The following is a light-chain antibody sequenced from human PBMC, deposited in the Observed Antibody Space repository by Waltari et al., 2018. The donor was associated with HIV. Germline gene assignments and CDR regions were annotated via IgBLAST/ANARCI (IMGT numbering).Light chain of an antibody. V-gene: IGLV2-11*01. CDR1: RNEFGAYGF. CDR3: SSYAGSYIWV. J-gene: IGLJ3*02. Sequence: QSALTQPRSVSGSPGQSVTLSCTVTRNEFGAYGFVSWYQQHPGKAPRLMIFDVISRPSGVPDRFSGSKSGSTASLTISGLQAEDEADYYCSSYAGSYIWVFGGGTKLTVL. CDR2: DVI.